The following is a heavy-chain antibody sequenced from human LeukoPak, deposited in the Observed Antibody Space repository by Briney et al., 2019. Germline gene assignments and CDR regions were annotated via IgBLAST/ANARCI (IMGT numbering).Heavy chain of an antibody. V-gene: IGHV1-24*01. Sequence: GASVKVSCKVFEYTLTELPIHWVRQAPGKGLEWMGGFDPERGDPIYAQRFQGRVTMTQDTSPDTAYMELSSLKSEDTAVYYCTTWAPVFGKPSDYWGQGTLVIVSS. CDR1: EYTLTELP. J-gene: IGHJ4*02. CDR2: FDPERGDP. CDR3: TTWAPVFGKPSDY. D-gene: IGHD3-3*01.